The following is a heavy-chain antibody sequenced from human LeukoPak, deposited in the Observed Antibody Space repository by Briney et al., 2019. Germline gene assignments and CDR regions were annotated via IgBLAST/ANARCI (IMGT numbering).Heavy chain of an antibody. Sequence: GGSLRLSCAASGFTFSSYGMPWVRQAPGKGLEWVAVISYDGSNKYYADSVKGRFTISRDNSKNTLYLQMNSLRAEDTAVYYCAKAAGYYDSSGYYYNWFDPWGQGTLVTVSS. CDR1: GFTFSSYG. J-gene: IGHJ5*02. D-gene: IGHD3-22*01. CDR2: ISYDGSNK. V-gene: IGHV3-30*18. CDR3: AKAAGYYDSSGYYYNWFDP.